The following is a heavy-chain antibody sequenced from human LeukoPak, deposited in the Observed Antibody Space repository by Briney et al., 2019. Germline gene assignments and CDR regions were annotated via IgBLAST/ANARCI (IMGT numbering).Heavy chain of an antibody. J-gene: IGHJ6*03. V-gene: IGHV1-58*01. Sequence: SVKVSCKASGFTFTSSAVQWVRQARGQRLEWIGWIVVGSGNTNYARKFQERVTITRDMSTSTAYIELSSLRSEDTAVYYCTAGYLPAANYYYYYYMDVWGKGTTVTVSS. CDR1: GFTFTSSA. D-gene: IGHD2-2*01. CDR2: IVVGSGNT. CDR3: TAGYLPAANYYYYYYMDV.